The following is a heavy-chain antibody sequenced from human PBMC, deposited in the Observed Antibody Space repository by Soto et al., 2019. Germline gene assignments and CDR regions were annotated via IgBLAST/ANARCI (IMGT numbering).Heavy chain of an antibody. CDR1: GGSFSGYY. Sequence: SETLSLTCAVYGGSFSGYYWSWIRQPPGKGLEWIGEINHSGSTNYNPSLKSRVTISVDTSKNQFSLKLSSVTAADTAVYYCARGVVPGARRAVYDYWGQGTMVTAPQ. CDR2: INHSGST. V-gene: IGHV4-34*01. J-gene: IGHJ4*02. D-gene: IGHD1-1*01. CDR3: ARGVVPGARRAVYDY.